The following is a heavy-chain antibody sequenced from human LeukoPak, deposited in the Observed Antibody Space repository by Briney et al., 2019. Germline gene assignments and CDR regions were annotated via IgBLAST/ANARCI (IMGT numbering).Heavy chain of an antibody. Sequence: ASVKVSCKASGYTFTSYAMNWVRQAPGQGLEWMGWINTNTGNPTYAQGFTGRFVFSLDTSVSTAYLQISSLKAEDTAVYYCARGGYSSSWYFFDYYDGFNWFDPWGQGTLVTVSS. CDR1: GYTFTSYA. D-gene: IGHD6-13*01. CDR3: ARGGYSSSWYFFDYYDGFNWFDP. J-gene: IGHJ5*02. CDR2: INTNTGNP. V-gene: IGHV7-4-1*02.